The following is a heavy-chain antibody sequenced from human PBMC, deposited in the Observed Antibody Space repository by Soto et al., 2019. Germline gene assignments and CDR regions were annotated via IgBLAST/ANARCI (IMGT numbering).Heavy chain of an antibody. CDR3: ARGDSSGWFYAFDI. Sequence: GASVKVSCKASGYTFSSYAMHWVRQAPGQRLEWMGWINAGNGNTKYSQRFQGRVTITRDTSASTAYMELSSLRSEDTAVYYCARGDSSGWFYAFDIWGQGTMVTVSS. CDR1: GYTFSSYA. J-gene: IGHJ3*02. V-gene: IGHV1-3*01. CDR2: INAGNGNT. D-gene: IGHD6-19*01.